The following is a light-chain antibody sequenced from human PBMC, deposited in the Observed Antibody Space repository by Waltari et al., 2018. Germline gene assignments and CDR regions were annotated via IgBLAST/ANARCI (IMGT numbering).Light chain of an antibody. V-gene: IGKV1-39*01. CDR3: QQSSSTPLT. J-gene: IGKJ4*01. CDR2: GAS. CDR1: LTISSY. Sequence: DIQMTQSPPSLSASVGDTVTITCRASLTISSYINCYQQKPGKAPKLLIYGASTLQSGGPSRFSGSGTGTDVTLTITGLHPEDFATYYCQQSSSTPLTFGGGTRVEI.